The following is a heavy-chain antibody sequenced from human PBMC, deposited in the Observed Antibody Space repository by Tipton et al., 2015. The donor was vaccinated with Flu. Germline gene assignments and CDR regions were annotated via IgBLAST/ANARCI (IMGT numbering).Heavy chain of an antibody. Sequence: TLSLTCTVSGYSISSGYYWGRIRQPSGKGLEWIGSIFHGGSTYYNPSLKSRVTISVDTSKNQFSLKLSSVTAADTAVYYCATYYYGSGTQSAFDYWGQGTLVTVSS. J-gene: IGHJ4*02. CDR2: IFHGGST. D-gene: IGHD3-10*01. V-gene: IGHV4-38-2*02. CDR3: ATYYYGSGTQSAFDY. CDR1: GYSISSGYY.